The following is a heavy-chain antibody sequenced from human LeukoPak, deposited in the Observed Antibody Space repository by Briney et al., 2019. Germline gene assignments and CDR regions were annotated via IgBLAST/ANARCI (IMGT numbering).Heavy chain of an antibody. V-gene: IGHV3-23*01. CDR3: VIWGDYDVLTGYYVPDY. CDR2: ITGSGTNR. J-gene: IGHJ4*02. D-gene: IGHD3-9*01. CDR1: GFTFSNYA. Sequence: GGSLRLSCVASGFTFSNYAMSWVRQAPGKGLEWVSAITGSGTNRYYADSLKGRFTTSRDNSKNTVFLQMNSLRHEDTAIYYCVIWGDYDVLTGYYVPDYWGQGTLVTVAS.